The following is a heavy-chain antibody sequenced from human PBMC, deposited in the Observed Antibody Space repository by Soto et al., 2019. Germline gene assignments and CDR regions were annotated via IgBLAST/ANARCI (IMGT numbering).Heavy chain of an antibody. CDR1: GVTFSTYA. V-gene: IGHV3-23*01. CDR2: ISGSGGRT. D-gene: IGHD3-16*01. Sequence: PGGSLRLSCAASGVTFSTYAMTWVRQAPGKGLEWVSDISGSGGRTHYADSVKGRFTISRDNVKNTLDLQMDSLTAEDTAVYFCAKDLQGVYPDYFDYWGQGVLVTVSS. CDR3: AKDLQGVYPDYFDY. J-gene: IGHJ4*02.